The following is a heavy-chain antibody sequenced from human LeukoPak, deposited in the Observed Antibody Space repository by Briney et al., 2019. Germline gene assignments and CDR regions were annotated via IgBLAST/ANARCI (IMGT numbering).Heavy chain of an antibody. V-gene: IGHV3-21*01. CDR1: GFTFSSYS. Sequence: GGSLRLSCAASGFTFSSYSMNWVRQAPGKGLEWVSSISSSSSYIYYADSVKGRFTISRDNAKNSLYLQMNSLRAEDTAVYYCARAGYCTGGSCYSRFDPWGQGTLVTVSS. CDR3: ARAGYCTGGSCYSRFDP. J-gene: IGHJ5*02. D-gene: IGHD2-15*01. CDR2: ISSSSSYI.